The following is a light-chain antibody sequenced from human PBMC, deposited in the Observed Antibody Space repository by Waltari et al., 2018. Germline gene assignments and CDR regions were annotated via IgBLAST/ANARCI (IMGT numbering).Light chain of an antibody. CDR2: GAS. J-gene: IGKJ1*01. V-gene: IGKV3-20*01. CDR1: QSVTRAF. Sequence: EIVLPQTPGTLSLSPGESAPLSCMTSQSVTRAFDWYQHKPGQAPRLLIYGASNRATGIPDRFSGSGSGTDFSLTISSLEPEDFAVYYCQHYLRFPVTFGQGTKVEVK. CDR3: QHYLRFPVT.